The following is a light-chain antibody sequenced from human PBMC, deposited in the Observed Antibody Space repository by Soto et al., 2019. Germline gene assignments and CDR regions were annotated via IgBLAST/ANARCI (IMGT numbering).Light chain of an antibody. CDR1: QSVSANY. CDR3: HQYGSSPFT. V-gene: IGKV3-20*01. CDR2: GAS. Sequence: PGERATLSCRANQSVSANYLAWYQQKPGQAPRLLIYGASSRATGIPDRFSGSGSGTDFTLTISRLEPEDFAVFYCHQYGSSPFTFGPGTKVDIK. J-gene: IGKJ3*01.